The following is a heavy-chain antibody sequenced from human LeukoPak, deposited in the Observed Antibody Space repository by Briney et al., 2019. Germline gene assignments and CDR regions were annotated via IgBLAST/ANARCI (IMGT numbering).Heavy chain of an antibody. CDR1: GFSFRDHA. D-gene: IGHD2/OR15-2a*01. Sequence: GGSLRLSCAASGFSFRDHAMHWVRQAPGQGLEWVALIGYDGSDTRYVDSVKGRYTISRDNSKNTLYLQMNSLRAEDTALYYCAKERRGFYMYVWGKGTTVTVSS. CDR2: IGYDGSDT. J-gene: IGHJ6*04. V-gene: IGHV3-30*02. CDR3: AKERRGFYMYV.